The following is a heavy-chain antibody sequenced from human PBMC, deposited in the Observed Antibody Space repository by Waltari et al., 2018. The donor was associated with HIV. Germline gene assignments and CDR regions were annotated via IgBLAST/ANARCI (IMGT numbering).Heavy chain of an antibody. D-gene: IGHD4-17*01. J-gene: IGHJ4*02. V-gene: IGHV3-21*01. CDR1: GSPFSSFS. CDR2: ISSGSSFI. CDR3: ARALTNFGGF. Sequence: VKLAASGGGLVKSWGSFTLFFPCCGSPFSSFSMNWVRQAPGKGLEWVASISSGSSFIDYADSVKGRSTISRDNAKNSLYLEMKSLRVEDTALYYCARALTNFGGFWGQGTLVTVSS.